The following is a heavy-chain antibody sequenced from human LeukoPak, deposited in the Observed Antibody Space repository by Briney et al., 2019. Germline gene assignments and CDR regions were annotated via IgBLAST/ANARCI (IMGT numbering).Heavy chain of an antibody. V-gene: IGHV3-30-3*01. J-gene: IGHJ3*02. CDR1: GFTFSTYA. CDR2: ISSEGSNK. Sequence: PGGSLRLSCAASGFTFSTYAMHWVRQAPGKGLQWVAVISSEGSNKYYPDSVKGRFTISRDNSKNTLFLQMNSLRAEDTAVYYCASVRIRHHDAFDIWGQGTMVTVSS. CDR3: ASVRIRHHDAFDI. D-gene: IGHD2-21*01.